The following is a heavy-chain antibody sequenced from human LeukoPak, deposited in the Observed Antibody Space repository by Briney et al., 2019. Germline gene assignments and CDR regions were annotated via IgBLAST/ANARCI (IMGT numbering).Heavy chain of an antibody. CDR3: ASLRYPYYYYYGMDV. J-gene: IGHJ6*02. D-gene: IGHD4-17*01. V-gene: IGHV4-59*01. Sequence: SETLSLTCTVSGGSISSYYWSRIRQPPGKGLEWIGYIYYSGSTNYNPSLKSRVTISVDTPKNQFSLKLSSVTAADTAVYYCASLRYPYYYYYGMDVWGQGTTVTVSS. CDR1: GGSISSYY. CDR2: IYYSGST.